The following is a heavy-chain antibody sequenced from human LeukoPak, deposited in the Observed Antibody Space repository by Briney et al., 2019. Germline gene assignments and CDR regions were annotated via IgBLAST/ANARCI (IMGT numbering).Heavy chain of an antibody. CDR2: INPSGGST. CDR1: GYTFTNAY. D-gene: IGHD5-24*01. V-gene: IGHV1-46*01. Sequence: ASVKVSCKASGYTFTNAYMHWVRQAPGQGLEWMGLINPSGGSTTYAQKFKGRVTMTRDTSTSTVYMELSSLRSEDTAVYYCARLDRDAEEGFDHWGQGTLVTVSS. J-gene: IGHJ4*02. CDR3: ARLDRDAEEGFDH.